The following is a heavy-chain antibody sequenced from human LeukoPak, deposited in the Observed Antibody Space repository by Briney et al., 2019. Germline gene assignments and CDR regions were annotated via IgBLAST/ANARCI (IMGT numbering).Heavy chain of an antibody. CDR3: ASGYYYGSGSYQN. CDR1: GGTFSSYA. Sequence: SVKVSCKASGGTFSSYAISWVRQAPGQGLEWMGRIIPIVGIANYTQKFQGRVTITADKSTSTAYMELSSLRSEDTAVYYCASGYYYGSGSYQNWGQGTLVTVSS. V-gene: IGHV1-69*04. J-gene: IGHJ4*02. D-gene: IGHD3-10*01. CDR2: IIPIVGIA.